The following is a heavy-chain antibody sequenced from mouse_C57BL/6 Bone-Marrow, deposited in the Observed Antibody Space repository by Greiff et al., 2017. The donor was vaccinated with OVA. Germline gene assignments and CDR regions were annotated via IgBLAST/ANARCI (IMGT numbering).Heavy chain of an antibody. D-gene: IGHD2-5*01. J-gene: IGHJ1*03. CDR2: ISYDGSN. V-gene: IGHV3-6*01. CDR3: ARDPYYSNYGWYCDV. Sequence: ESGPGLVKPSQSLSLTCSVTGYSITSGYYWNWIRQFPGNKLEWMGYISYDGSNNYNPSLKNRISITRDTSKNQFFLKLNSVTTEDTATYYCARDPYYSNYGWYCDVWGTGTTVTVSS. CDR1: GYSITSGYY.